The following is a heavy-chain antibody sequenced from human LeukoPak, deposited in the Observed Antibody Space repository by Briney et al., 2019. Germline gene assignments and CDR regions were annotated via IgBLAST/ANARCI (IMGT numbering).Heavy chain of an antibody. CDR1: GFTFSSYA. Sequence: PGGSLRLSCAASGFTFSSYAMNWVRQAPGKGLEWVSSIRSSGDNTYYADSVKGRFTISRDNSKNTVYLQMNSLRAEDTAVYYCEKDWYVMDVWGRGTTVTVSS. CDR2: IRSSGDNT. V-gene: IGHV3-23*01. J-gene: IGHJ6*02. CDR3: EKDWYVMDV.